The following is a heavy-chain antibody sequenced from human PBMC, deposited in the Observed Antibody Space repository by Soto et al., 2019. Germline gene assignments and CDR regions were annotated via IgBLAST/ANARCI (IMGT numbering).Heavy chain of an antibody. CDR1: GFSLSTSGVG. Sequence: QITLKESGPTLVKPTQTLTLTCTFSGFSLSTSGVGVGWICQPPGKALEWLALIYWDDDKRYSPSLKSRLTITKDTSKNQVVLTMTNMDPVDTATYYCARYSSGWTPFHYWGQGTLVTVSS. CDR3: ARYSSGWTPFHY. CDR2: IYWDDDK. V-gene: IGHV2-5*02. D-gene: IGHD6-19*01. J-gene: IGHJ4*02.